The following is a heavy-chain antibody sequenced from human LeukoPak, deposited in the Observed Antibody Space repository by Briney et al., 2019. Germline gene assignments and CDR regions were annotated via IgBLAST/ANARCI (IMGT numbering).Heavy chain of an antibody. CDR2: IRSKAYGGTT. J-gene: IGHJ4*02. D-gene: IGHD3-9*01. V-gene: IGHV3-49*03. CDR1: GFTFGDYA. CDR3: TSLADYDILTGYSPIDY. Sequence: GGSLRLSCTASGFTFGDYAMSWFRQAPGKGLEWVGFIRSKAYGGTTEYAASVKGRFTISRDDSKSIAYLQMNSLKTEDTAVYYCTSLADYDILTGYSPIDYWGQGTLVTVSS.